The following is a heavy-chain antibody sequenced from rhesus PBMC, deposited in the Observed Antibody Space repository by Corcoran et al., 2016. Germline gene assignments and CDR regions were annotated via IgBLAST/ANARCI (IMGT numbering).Heavy chain of an antibody. CDR3: ARTTYYYSGSYYPIVY. J-gene: IGHJ4*01. CDR1: GGSISGYSY. V-gene: IGHV4-73*01. Sequence: QVKLQQWGEGLVKPSETLSLTCAVYGGSISGYSYWSWIRQPPGKGLEWIGYIYGNSASTNYNPSLKNRVTISKDTSKNQFSLKLSSVTAADTAVYYCARTTYYYSGSYYPIVYWGQGVLVTVSS. CDR2: IYGNSAST. D-gene: IGHD3-16*01.